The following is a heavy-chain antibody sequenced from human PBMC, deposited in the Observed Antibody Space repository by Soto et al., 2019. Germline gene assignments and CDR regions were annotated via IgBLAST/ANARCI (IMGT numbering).Heavy chain of an antibody. V-gene: IGHV4-4*02. Sequence: QVRLQESGPGLVEPSGTLSLTCTVSGDSITNSHWWSWVRQPPGKGLEWIGEVFHSGSTRYNPSLQGRVTLSVDKAKTQFSLRLTSVTAADTAVYYCAKDPPMDTWGQGILVAVSS. J-gene: IGHJ5*02. CDR3: AKDPPMDT. CDR2: VFHSGST. CDR1: GDSITNSHW.